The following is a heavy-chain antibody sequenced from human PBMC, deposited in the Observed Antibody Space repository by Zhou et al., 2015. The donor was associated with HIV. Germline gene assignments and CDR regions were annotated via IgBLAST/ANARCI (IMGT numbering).Heavy chain of an antibody. CDR2: ITPRWGVA. CDR3: AVCSSMKEMVCPFDI. CDR1: GGAFSSTA. Sequence: QVHLVQSGTEVKKPGSSVKVSCKASGGAFSSTAISWVRQAPGQGPEWMGGITPRWGVADYLPRFRGKVTIIADESANTVHLELSSLRSEDTAIYYCAVCSSMKEMVCPFDIWGQGTLVTVSS. V-gene: IGHV1-69*01. J-gene: IGHJ4*01. D-gene: IGHD5-24*01.